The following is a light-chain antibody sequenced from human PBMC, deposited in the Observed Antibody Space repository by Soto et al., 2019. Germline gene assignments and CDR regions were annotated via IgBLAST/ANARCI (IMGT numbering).Light chain of an antibody. V-gene: IGKV3-15*01. CDR3: QQYNNWPLWT. J-gene: IGKJ1*01. Sequence: EIVMTQSPATLSVSPGERATLSCRASQSVSSNLAWYQQKPGQAPRLLMYGASTRASGIPARFSGSGSGTELTLTISSLQSEDFAVYYCQQYNNWPLWTFGQGTKVEIK. CDR2: GAS. CDR1: QSVSSN.